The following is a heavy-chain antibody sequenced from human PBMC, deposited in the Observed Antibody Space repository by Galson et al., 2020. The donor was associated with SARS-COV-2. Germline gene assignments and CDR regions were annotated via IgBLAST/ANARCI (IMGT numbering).Heavy chain of an antibody. CDR3: ARAGWRSPNDDYYDRDV. D-gene: IGHD1-1*01. CDR1: GGTFSSYA. CDR2: IIPIFGTA. Sequence: SVKVSCKASGGTFSSYAISWVRQAPGQGLEWMGGIIPIFGTANYAQKFQGRVTITADESTSTAYMELSSLRSEDTAVYYCARAGWRSPNDDYYDRDVWGKGTTVTVSS. J-gene: IGHJ6*03. V-gene: IGHV1-69*13.